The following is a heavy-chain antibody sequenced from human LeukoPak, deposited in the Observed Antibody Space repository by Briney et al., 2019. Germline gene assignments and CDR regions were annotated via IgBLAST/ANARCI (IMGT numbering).Heavy chain of an antibody. D-gene: IGHD4/OR15-4a*01. V-gene: IGHV4-59*08. CDR3: ATGAVAPKY. J-gene: IGHJ4*02. Sequence: SETLSLTCTVSGGSISSYYWSWIRQPPGKGLEYIGYINNDGSTNCNPSLKSRVTISLDTSKNQFSLKLSSVIAADTAVYYCATGAVAPKYWGQGTLITVSS. CDR2: INNDGST. CDR1: GGSISSYY.